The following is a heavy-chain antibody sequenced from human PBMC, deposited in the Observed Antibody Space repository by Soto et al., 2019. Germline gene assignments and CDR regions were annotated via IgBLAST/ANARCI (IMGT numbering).Heavy chain of an antibody. J-gene: IGHJ3*01. D-gene: IGHD1-7*01. Sequence: QAQLLQSGAEVKKPGASVKVSCKASGYTFINYFIHWVRQAPGQRLEWIGIVDPRRGSADYGQKFQGRVTMTTDVSTRTVFMDLSSLRSEDTAVYYCARPMIGNTVDLWGQGTTVIVSS. CDR1: GYTFINYF. CDR3: ARPMIGNTVDL. CDR2: VDPRRGSA. V-gene: IGHV1-46*01.